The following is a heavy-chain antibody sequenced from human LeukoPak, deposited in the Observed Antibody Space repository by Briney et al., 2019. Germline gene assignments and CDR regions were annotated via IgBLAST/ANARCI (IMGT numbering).Heavy chain of an antibody. D-gene: IGHD5-18*01. CDR2: ISSSGSTI. CDR1: GFTFSSYE. Sequence: GGSLRLSCAASGFTFSSYEMNWVRQAPGKGLEWVSYISSSGSTIYYADSVKGRFTISRDNAKNSLYLQMNSLRAEDTAVYYCARDSYGLYYYYYYMDVWGKGTTVTVSS. J-gene: IGHJ6*03. CDR3: ARDSYGLYYYYYYMDV. V-gene: IGHV3-48*03.